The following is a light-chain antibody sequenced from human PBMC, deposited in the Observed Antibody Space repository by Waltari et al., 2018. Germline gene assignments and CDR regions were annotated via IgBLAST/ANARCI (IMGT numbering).Light chain of an antibody. CDR2: WAS. V-gene: IGKV4-1*01. CDR1: LSILHSSENKNQ. J-gene: IGKJ3*01. CDR3: QQYYSTPFT. Sequence: DIVMTQSPDSLSVSLGERATIHSKYCLSILHSSENKNQLCWYQQKSGQSPKLLIYWASTRESGVPDRFSGSGSGTDFTLTISSLQTEDVAVYYCQQYYSTPFTFGPGTKVDIK.